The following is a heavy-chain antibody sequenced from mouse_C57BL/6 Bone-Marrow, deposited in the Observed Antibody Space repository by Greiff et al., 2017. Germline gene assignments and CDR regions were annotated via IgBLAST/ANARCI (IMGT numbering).Heavy chain of an antibody. D-gene: IGHD3-3*01. CDR2: INPGSGCT. CDR1: GYAFTNYL. V-gene: IGHV1-54*01. CDR3: ARSRDCDSWFAY. Sequence: QVQLKESGAELVRPGTSVKVSCKASGYAFTNYLIAWVKQRPGQGLAWIGVINPGSGCTNYNEKFQGKATLTADKSSSTAYMQLSSLTSEDSAVYFCARSRDCDSWFAYWGQGTLVTVSS. J-gene: IGHJ3*01.